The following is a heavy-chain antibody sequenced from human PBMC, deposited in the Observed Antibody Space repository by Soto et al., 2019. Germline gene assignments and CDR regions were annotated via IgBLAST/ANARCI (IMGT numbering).Heavy chain of an antibody. J-gene: IGHJ6*02. CDR1: GFTFSSYA. Sequence: GGSLRLSCAASGFTFSSYAMHWVRQAPGKGLEWVAVISYDGSNKYYADSVKGRFTISRDNSKNTLYLQMNSLRAEDTAVYYCARGGLRYFDLSAVYYYYYGVDVWGQGTTVTVSS. CDR2: ISYDGSNK. CDR3: ARGGLRYFDLSAVYYYYYGVDV. V-gene: IGHV3-30-3*01. D-gene: IGHD3-9*01.